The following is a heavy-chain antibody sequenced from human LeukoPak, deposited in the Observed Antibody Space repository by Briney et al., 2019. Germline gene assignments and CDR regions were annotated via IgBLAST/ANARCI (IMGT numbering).Heavy chain of an antibody. CDR2: FDPEGGET. Sequence: ASVKVSCKVSGYTLTELSMHWVRQAPGKGLEWMGGFDPEGGETIYAQKFQGRVTMTEDTSTDTAYMELSSLRSEDTAVYYCATVTVRGVITVYFDYWGQGTLVTVSS. V-gene: IGHV1-24*01. CDR1: GYTLTELS. D-gene: IGHD3-10*01. CDR3: ATVTVRGVITVYFDY. J-gene: IGHJ4*02.